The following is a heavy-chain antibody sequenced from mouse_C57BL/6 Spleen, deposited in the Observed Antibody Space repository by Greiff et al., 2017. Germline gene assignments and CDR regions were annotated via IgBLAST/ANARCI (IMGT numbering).Heavy chain of an antibody. V-gene: IGHV1-59*01. CDR1: GYTFTSYW. Sequence: QVQLQQPGAELVRPGTSVKLSCKASGYTFTSYWMNWVKQRPGQGLEWIGVIDPSDSYTNYNQKFKGKATLTVDTSSSTAYMQLRSLTSVDSAVYYCARADDVYLYYFDDWGQGTTLTVSS. CDR3: ARADDVYLYYFDD. J-gene: IGHJ2*01. D-gene: IGHD2-3*01. CDR2: IDPSDSYT.